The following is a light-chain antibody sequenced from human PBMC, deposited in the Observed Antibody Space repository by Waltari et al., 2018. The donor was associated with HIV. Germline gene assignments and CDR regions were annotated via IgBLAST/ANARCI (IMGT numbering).Light chain of an antibody. CDR2: STN. CDR1: SGSVSTSYY. Sequence: QTVVTQEPSFSVSPGGTVTLTCGLSSGSVSTSYYPSWYQQTPGQAPRTLLYSTNTRSSVVPVRFSGSILGNKAALTITGAQADDESDYYCVLYMGSGIWVFGGGTKLTVL. V-gene: IGLV8-61*01. J-gene: IGLJ3*02. CDR3: VLYMGSGIWV.